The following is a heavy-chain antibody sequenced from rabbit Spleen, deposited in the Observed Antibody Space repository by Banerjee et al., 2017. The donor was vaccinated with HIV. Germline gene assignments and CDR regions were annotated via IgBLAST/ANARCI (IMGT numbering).Heavy chain of an antibody. Sequence: QSLEESGGDLVKPEGSLTLTCKASGFDFSSNAMCWVRQAPGKGLEWIACIGTGSSGSTYYASWAKGRFTISKTSSTTVTLQMTSLTAADTATYLCARDGSSYLARLDLWGQGTLVTVS. J-gene: IGHJ3*01. D-gene: IGHD8-1*01. V-gene: IGHV1S40*01. CDR1: GFDFSSNA. CDR2: IGTGSSGST. CDR3: ARDGSSYLARLDL.